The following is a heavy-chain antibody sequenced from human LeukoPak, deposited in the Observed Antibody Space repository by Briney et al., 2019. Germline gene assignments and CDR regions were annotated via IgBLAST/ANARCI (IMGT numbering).Heavy chain of an antibody. CDR3: ARALYYYDSSGYLPEPSGDWFDP. CDR1: GGSISHYY. D-gene: IGHD3-22*01. V-gene: IGHV4-4*07. CDR2: IYTSGST. J-gene: IGHJ5*02. Sequence: SETLSLTCTVSGGSISHYYWSWIRQPAGKGLEWIGRIYTSGSTNYNPSLKSRVTMSVDTSKNHFSLKLSSVTAADTAVYYCARALYYYDSSGYLPEPSGDWFDPWGQGTLVTVSS.